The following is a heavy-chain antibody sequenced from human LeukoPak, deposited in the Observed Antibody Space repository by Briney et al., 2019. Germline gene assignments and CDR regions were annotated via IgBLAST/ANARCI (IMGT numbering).Heavy chain of an antibody. J-gene: IGHJ5*02. CDR1: GYSFTSYW. V-gene: IGHV5-51*01. Sequence: GESLKISWKGSGYSFTSYWIGWVRQMPGKGLEWMGIIYPGGSDTRYSPSFQGQVTISADKSISTAYLQWSSLKASDTAMYYCARRGGYCSSTSCYGSYNWFDPWGQGTLVTVSS. CDR3: ARRGGYCSSTSCYGSYNWFDP. CDR2: IYPGGSDT. D-gene: IGHD2-2*01.